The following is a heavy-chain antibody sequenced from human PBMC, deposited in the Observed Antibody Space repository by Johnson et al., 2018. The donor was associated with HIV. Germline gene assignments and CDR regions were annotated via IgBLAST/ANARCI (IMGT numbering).Heavy chain of an antibody. Sequence: VQLVESGGGLVQPGGSLRLSCEASGFTFSSYWLSWVRQAPGKGLECVANIKQDGSETYYVDSVKGRFTISRDNTKNSLYLHMNSRRADDTAVYYCARDRIQLWSARDAFDIWGQGTMVTVSS. J-gene: IGHJ3*02. CDR2: IKQDGSET. CDR3: ARDRIQLWSARDAFDI. V-gene: IGHV3-7*05. D-gene: IGHD5-18*01. CDR1: GFTFSSYW.